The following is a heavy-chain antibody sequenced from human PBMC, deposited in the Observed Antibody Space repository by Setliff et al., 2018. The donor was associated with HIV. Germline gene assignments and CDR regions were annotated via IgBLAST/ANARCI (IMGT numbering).Heavy chain of an antibody. V-gene: IGHV3-7*05. Sequence: LSLSCAASGFTFSTYWMSWVRQAPGKGLEWVANIKQDGSEKYYVDSVKGRFTISRDNAENSLYLQMNSLTAEDTAVYYCAKDHATSSWFTALLDYWGQGALVTVSS. CDR3: AKDHATSSWFTALLDY. CDR1: GFTFSTYW. CDR2: IKQDGSEK. D-gene: IGHD6-13*01. J-gene: IGHJ4*02.